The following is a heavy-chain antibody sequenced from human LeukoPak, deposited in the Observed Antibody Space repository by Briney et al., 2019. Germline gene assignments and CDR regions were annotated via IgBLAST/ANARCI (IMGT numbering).Heavy chain of an antibody. CDR3: ARVQSEVVVAATRSYYYYGMDV. J-gene: IGHJ6*02. CDR2: IYTIGST. Sequence: SQTLSLTCTVSGGSISSGSYYWSWIRQPAGKGLEWIGRIYTIGSTNYNPSLKSRVTISVDTSKNQFSLKLSSVTAADTAVYYCARVQSEVVVAATRSYYYYGMDVWGQGTTVTVSS. V-gene: IGHV4-61*02. D-gene: IGHD2-15*01. CDR1: GGSISSGSYY.